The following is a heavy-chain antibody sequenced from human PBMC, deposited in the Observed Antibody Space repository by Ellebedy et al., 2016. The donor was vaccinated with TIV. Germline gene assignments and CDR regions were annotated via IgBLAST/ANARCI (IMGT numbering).Heavy chain of an antibody. CDR3: ANPDVPATAIQGSFDY. J-gene: IGHJ4*02. V-gene: IGHV3-21*04. Sequence: GGSLRLSXAASGFTFSSYAMSWVRQAPGKGLEWVSSISSSSSYIYYADSVKGRFTISRDNAKNSLYLQMNSLRAEDTAVYYCANPDVPATAIQGSFDYWGQGTLVTVSS. D-gene: IGHD2-2*02. CDR1: GFTFSSYA. CDR2: ISSSSSYI.